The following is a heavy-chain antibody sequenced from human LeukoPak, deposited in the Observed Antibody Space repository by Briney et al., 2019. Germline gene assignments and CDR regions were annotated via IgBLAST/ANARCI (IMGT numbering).Heavy chain of an antibody. CDR2: VNRDGSET. J-gene: IGHJ6*02. V-gene: IGHV3-7*03. Sequence: GGSLRLSCAASGFALSSHWMTWVRQVPGRGPEWVANVNRDGSETYYLDSVNGQFTISKDNAKNSLYLQMNSLRAEDTALYHCARNNGMDVWGQGTTVIVSS. CDR1: GFALSSHW. CDR3: ARNNGMDV.